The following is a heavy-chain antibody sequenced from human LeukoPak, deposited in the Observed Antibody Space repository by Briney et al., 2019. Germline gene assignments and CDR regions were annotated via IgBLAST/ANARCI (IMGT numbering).Heavy chain of an antibody. D-gene: IGHD3-16*01. CDR2: INHSGST. J-gene: IGHJ4*02. V-gene: IGHV4-34*01. CDR3: ARRNFGGVIHY. Sequence: SETLSLTCAVYGGSFSGYYWSWIRQPPGKGLEWIGEINHSGSTNYNPSLKSRVTISVDTSKNQFSLKLSSVTAADTAVYYCARRNFGGVIHYWGQGTLVTVSS. CDR1: GGSFSGYY.